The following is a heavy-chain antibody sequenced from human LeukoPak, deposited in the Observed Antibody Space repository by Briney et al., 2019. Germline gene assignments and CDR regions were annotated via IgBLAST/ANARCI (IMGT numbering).Heavy chain of an antibody. J-gene: IGHJ4*02. V-gene: IGHV4-59*01. D-gene: IGHD3-10*01. Sequence: PSETLSLTCTVSGGSIRSYYWSWIRQPPAKGLEWIGYIYYSGSTNYNPSLKSRVTISVDTSKNQFSLKLSSVTAADTAVYYCARGSHYYGSGSYYPFDYWGQGTLVTVSS. CDR1: GGSIRSYY. CDR2: IYYSGST. CDR3: ARGSHYYGSGSYYPFDY.